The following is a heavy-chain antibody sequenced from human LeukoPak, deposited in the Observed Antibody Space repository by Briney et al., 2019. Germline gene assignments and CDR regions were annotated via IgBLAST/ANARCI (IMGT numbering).Heavy chain of an antibody. D-gene: IGHD3-16*01. CDR3: AKDLWGFSGRGDYFDY. J-gene: IGHJ4*02. CDR2: TIGSGGST. V-gene: IGHV3-23*01. CDR1: GFTFSSYA. Sequence: GGSLRLSCAASGFTFSSYAMSWARQAPGKGLEWVSATIGSGGSTYYAASVKGRLTISRDNSKNTLYLQMNSLRAEDTAVYYCAKDLWGFSGRGDYFDYWGQGTLVTVSS.